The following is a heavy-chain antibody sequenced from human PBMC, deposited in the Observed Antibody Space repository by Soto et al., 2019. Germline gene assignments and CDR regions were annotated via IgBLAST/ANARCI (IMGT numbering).Heavy chain of an antibody. CDR1: AGTFSSYA. CDR3: ARDLGRAYYYGMDV. Sequence: SVAVSCTASAGTFSSYASSWVRQAPGQGLEWMGGIIPIFGTANYAQKFQGRVTITADESTSAAYMELSSLRSEDTAVYYCARDLGRAYYYGMDVWGQGTTVTVSS. J-gene: IGHJ6*02. V-gene: IGHV1-69*13. CDR2: IIPIFGTA.